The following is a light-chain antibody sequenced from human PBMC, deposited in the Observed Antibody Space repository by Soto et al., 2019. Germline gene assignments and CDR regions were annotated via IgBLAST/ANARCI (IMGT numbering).Light chain of an antibody. J-gene: IGKJ1*01. CDR1: ENVGSSF. V-gene: IGKV3-20*01. CDR2: AAS. Sequence: EIVLTQSPGTLSLTPGERATLSCKADENVGSSFLAWYQLKPGQAPRLIMYAASTRATGIPDRFSGGGYGTDFTLTRGGLELVDFAIYYCQQYDRSPRTFGQGTKVEVK. CDR3: QQYDRSPRT.